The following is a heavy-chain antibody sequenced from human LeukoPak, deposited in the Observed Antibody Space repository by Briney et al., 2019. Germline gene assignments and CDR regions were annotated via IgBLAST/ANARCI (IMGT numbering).Heavy chain of an antibody. CDR2: IYYSGST. CDR1: GGSISSYY. Sequence: SETLSLTCTVSGGSISSYYWNWIRQPPGKGLEWIGYIYYSGSTNYNPSLKSRVTISVDTSKSQFSLKLSSVTAADTAVYYCARQIVVVPAALYWFDPWGQGTLVTVSS. V-gene: IGHV4-59*08. D-gene: IGHD2-15*01. CDR3: ARQIVVVPAALYWFDP. J-gene: IGHJ5*02.